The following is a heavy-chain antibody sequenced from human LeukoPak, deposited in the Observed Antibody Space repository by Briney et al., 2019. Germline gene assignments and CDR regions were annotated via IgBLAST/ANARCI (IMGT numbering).Heavy chain of an antibody. D-gene: IGHD2-2*01. CDR3: AITLNRSTRNYYYMDV. CDR2: ISGSGGST. Sequence: GGSLRLSCAASGFTFSSYGMSWVRQAPGKGLEWVSAISGSGGSTYYADSVKGRFTISRDNSKNTLYLQMNSLRAEDTAVYYCAITLNRSTRNYYYMDVWGKGTTVTISS. CDR1: GFTFSSYG. V-gene: IGHV3-23*01. J-gene: IGHJ6*03.